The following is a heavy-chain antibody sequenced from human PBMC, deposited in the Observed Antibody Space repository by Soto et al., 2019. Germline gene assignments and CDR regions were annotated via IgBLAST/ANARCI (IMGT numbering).Heavy chain of an antibody. CDR2: ISSSSSTI. CDR1: GVSFSSYS. CDR3: AKEIFAAAYAATSAFDL. V-gene: IGHV3-48*01. J-gene: IGHJ4*02. D-gene: IGHD2-8*01. Sequence: PGGSVRLSCAASGVSFSSYSMNWVRQAPGKGLEWVSYISSSSSTISYADSVKGRFTISRDNSDNSLFLHMNSLRAEDTGRYFCAKEIFAAAYAATSAFDLWGQGTLVTVSS.